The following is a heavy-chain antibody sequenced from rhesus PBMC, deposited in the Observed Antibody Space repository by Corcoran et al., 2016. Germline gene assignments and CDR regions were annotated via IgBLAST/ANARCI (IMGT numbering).Heavy chain of an antibody. CDR3: TRRVGGSYYYGLDS. CDR1: GFTISSYE. Sequence: EVQLVESGGGLVKPGGSLRLACVASGFTISSYEMHWVRQAPGKGLEGVSVNSESGGTTYYADSVKGRFTISRDNAKNSLFLQMNSLRAEDTAVYYCTRRVGGSYYYGLDSWGQVVVVTVSS. CDR2: NSESGGTT. J-gene: IGHJ6*01. D-gene: IGHD3-16*01. V-gene: IGHV3-100*02.